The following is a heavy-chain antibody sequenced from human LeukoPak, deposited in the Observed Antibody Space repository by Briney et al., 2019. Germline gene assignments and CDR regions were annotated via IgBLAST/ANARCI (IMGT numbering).Heavy chain of an antibody. CDR1: EGIYRITA. Sequence: ASVKVSCKVSEGIYRITAITWVRQAPGQGLEWMGGIIPMSTTANYAQKFQGRVTITRDDSTSTAYMEVSSLRSEDTALYYCATYGGNTAEYFQHWGQGTLVTVSS. J-gene: IGHJ1*01. CDR3: ATYGGNTAEYFQH. V-gene: IGHV1-69*05. D-gene: IGHD4-23*01. CDR2: IIPMSTTA.